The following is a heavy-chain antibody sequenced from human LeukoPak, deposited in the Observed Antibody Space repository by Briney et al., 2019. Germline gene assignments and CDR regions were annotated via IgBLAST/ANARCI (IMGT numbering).Heavy chain of an antibody. CDR2: INPNSGGT. V-gene: IGHV1-2*02. J-gene: IGHJ4*02. CDR1: GYTFTGYY. CDR3: ARETIFGVVYDY. Sequence: ASVKVSCKASGYTFTGYYMHWVRQAPGQGLEWMGWINPNSGGTNYAQKFQGRVTMTRDTSISTAYMELSRMRSDDTAVSYCARETIFGVVYDYWGQGTLVTVSS. D-gene: IGHD3-3*01.